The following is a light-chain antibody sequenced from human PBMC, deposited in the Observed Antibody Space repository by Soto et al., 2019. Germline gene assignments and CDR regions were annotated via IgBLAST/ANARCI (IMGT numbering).Light chain of an antibody. CDR2: AVF. CDR3: QQSDSTPYT. Sequence: EIQMTQAPSSLSASVGGRVTITCRASQSISRYLNWYQQKPVKSPKPLSNAVFSWQSGVPSRFSGIGPGTDLTLTISSLQPKDFATYYCQQSDSTPYTFGQGTKLEIK. CDR1: QSISRY. V-gene: IGKV1-39*01. J-gene: IGKJ2*01.